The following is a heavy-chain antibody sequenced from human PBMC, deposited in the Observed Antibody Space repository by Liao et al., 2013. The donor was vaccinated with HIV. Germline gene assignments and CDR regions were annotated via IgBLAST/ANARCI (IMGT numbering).Heavy chain of an antibody. D-gene: IGHD2-2*01. CDR2: IYYSGTT. V-gene: IGHV4-59*12. CDR1: GGSISNYY. CDR3: GASASCRGGRVLRTT. J-gene: IGHJ3*01. Sequence: QVQLQESGPGLVKSSETLSLTCTVSGGSISNYYWSWIRQSPGKGLEWIGYIYYSGTTNYNPSLQESTHHYQWTTSNEDSSPSRRELSDRRGRRPSYYCGASASCRGGRVLRTTWGRG.